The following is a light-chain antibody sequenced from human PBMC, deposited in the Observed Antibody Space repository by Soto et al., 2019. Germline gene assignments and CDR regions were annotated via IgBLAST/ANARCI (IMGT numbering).Light chain of an antibody. V-gene: IGKV1-33*01. Sequence: DIQMTQSPSSLSASVGDRVTIICQASQDITNYLNWYQQKPGKAPNLLIHDSSNLETGVPSRFSGSELGHIFSFTISSLQPEDIATYYCQQYDTLPLTFGQGTRLEIK. CDR3: QQYDTLPLT. CDR1: QDITNY. CDR2: DSS. J-gene: IGKJ5*01.